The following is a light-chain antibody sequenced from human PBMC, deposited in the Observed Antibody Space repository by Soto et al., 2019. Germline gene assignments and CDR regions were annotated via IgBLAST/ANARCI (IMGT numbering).Light chain of an antibody. J-gene: IGLJ1*01. CDR3: AAWDDSMNGLV. Sequence: QSVLTQPPSASGTPGQRVTISCSGSSSNIGSNTVNWYQQLPGTAPQLLIYNNNHRPSGVPDRFSGSKSGTSASLAISGRQSEDEDDYYCAAWDDSMNGLVFGTGTKVTVL. CDR1: SSNIGSNT. CDR2: NNN. V-gene: IGLV1-44*01.